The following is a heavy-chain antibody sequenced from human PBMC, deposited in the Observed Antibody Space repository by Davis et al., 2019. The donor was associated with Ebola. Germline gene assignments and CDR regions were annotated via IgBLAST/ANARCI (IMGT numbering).Heavy chain of an antibody. CDR3: ARALYCSSTSCYPNYWYFDL. CDR1: GFSFSNNW. D-gene: IGHD2-2*01. J-gene: IGHJ2*01. Sequence: GGSLRLSCAASGFSFSNNWMSWVRQAPGKGLEWVSSISSSSSYIYYADSVKGRFTISRDNAKNSLYLQMNSLRAEDTAVYYCARALYCSSTSCYPNYWYFDLWGRGTLVTVSS. CDR2: ISSSSSYI. V-gene: IGHV3-21*04.